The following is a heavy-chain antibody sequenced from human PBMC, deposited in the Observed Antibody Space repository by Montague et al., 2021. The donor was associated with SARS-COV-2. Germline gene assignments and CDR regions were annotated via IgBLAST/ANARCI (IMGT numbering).Heavy chain of an antibody. CDR1: GFTFSVYE. Sequence: SLRLSCAASGFTFSVYEMNWVRQAPGKGLEWVSYISSSGSIIYYADSVKGRFTIPRDNAKNSLYLQMNSLRAEDTAVYYCAREKARLTIFGAPRGYMDVWGKGTTVAVSS. CDR3: AREKARLTIFGAPRGYMDV. D-gene: IGHD3-3*01. J-gene: IGHJ6*03. V-gene: IGHV3-48*03. CDR2: ISSSGSII.